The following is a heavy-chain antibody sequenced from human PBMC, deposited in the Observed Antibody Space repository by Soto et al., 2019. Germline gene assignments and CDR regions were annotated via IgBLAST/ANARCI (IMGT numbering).Heavy chain of an antibody. CDR3: ARDWYMDY. Sequence: EVQLVESGGGLVQPGESLRLSCAASGFTFSNHWINWIRQTPGRGLEWLAVIKQDGSEKYYVDSVKGRFTVSRDNAMNSAYLQRNSLRVDETAVYYCARDWYMDYWGQGTLVTVAS. D-gene: IGHD1-20*01. CDR2: IKQDGSEK. J-gene: IGHJ4*02. V-gene: IGHV3-7*04. CDR1: GFTFSNHW.